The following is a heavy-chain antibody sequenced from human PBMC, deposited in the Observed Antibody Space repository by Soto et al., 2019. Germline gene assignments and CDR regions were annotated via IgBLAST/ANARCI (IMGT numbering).Heavy chain of an antibody. CDR2: ISWNSGNI. CDR3: VKASTYSSSQGWFDP. CDR1: GVSFDGYA. Sequence: LRLAWAASGVSFDGYAMNWVRQPPLKGPEWVSGISWNSGNIDYAYSVKGRFTISTDNTKNSLYLQMNSLRAEDTALYYCVKASTYSSSQGWFDPWGQGTMVTVSS. V-gene: IGHV3-9*01. J-gene: IGHJ5*02. D-gene: IGHD6-6*01.